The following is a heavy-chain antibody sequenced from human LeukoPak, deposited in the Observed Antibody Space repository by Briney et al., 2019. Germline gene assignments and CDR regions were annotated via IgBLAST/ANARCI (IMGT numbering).Heavy chain of an antibody. D-gene: IGHD4-17*01. V-gene: IGHV4-4*07. CDR3: RIDYGDYSRNY. J-gene: IGHJ4*02. Sequence: SPTLSPTRNLAAASINRHYWKSVRPPAREGLEWIGRIYTSGSTNYSPSLKSRVTMSVDTSKNQFSLKLSFVTAADTAVYYCRIDYGDYSRNYWGQGILVIVSS. CDR1: AASINRHY. CDR2: IYTSGST.